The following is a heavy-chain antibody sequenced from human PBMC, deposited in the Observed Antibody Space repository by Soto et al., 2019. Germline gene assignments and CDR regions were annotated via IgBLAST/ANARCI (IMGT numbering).Heavy chain of an antibody. V-gene: IGHV3-23*01. CDR2: ISGSAGST. J-gene: IGHJ4*02. D-gene: IGHD6-13*01. CDR3: AKTARGRVSAGLDKYYFDY. CDR1: GFTFSTYA. Sequence: EVQLLESGGGLVQPGGSLRLSCAASGFTFSTYAMTWVRQAPGKGLEWVSGISGSAGSTYYADSVKGRFTISRDNSKNTLYLQMNSLRAEDTAVYYCAKTARGRVSAGLDKYYFDYWGQGTLVTVSS.